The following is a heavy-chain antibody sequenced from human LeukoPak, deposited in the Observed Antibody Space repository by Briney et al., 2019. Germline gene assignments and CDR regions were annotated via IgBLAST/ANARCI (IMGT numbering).Heavy chain of an antibody. CDR1: GYTFTSYG. Sequence: ASVKVSCKASGYTFTSYGISWVRQAPGQGLEWMGWISAYNGNTNYAQKLQGRVTMTTDTSTSTAYMELRSLRSGDTAVYYCARAPTAYDYYYYMDVWGKGTTVTVSS. CDR3: ARAPTAYDYYYYMDV. V-gene: IGHV1-18*01. CDR2: ISAYNGNT. J-gene: IGHJ6*03.